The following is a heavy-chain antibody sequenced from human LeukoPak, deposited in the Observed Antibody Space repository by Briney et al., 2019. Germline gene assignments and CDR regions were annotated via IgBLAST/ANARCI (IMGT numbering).Heavy chain of an antibody. J-gene: IGHJ6*03. Sequence: GGSLRLSCAASGFTFSSYSMNWVRQAPGKGLEWVSSISNSNTYIYYADSLKGRFTISRDNAKNSLYLQMNSLRAEDTAVYYCAKENYYYMDVWGKGTTVTISS. V-gene: IGHV3-21*04. CDR2: ISNSNTYI. CDR1: GFTFSSYS. CDR3: AKENYYYMDV.